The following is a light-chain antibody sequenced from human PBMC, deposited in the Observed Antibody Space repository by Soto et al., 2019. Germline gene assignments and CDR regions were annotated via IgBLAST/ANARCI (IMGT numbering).Light chain of an antibody. J-gene: IGKJ2*01. CDR1: QSVGSF. Sequence: EIVLTQAPATLSLSPGERATLSCRASQSVGSFLALYRQTPGQSPRLLIYDASNRASGIPARFSGSGSGTDFTLTISSIEPEDFAIYYCQQRGAWPRTFGQGTKMEIK. CDR3: QQRGAWPRT. CDR2: DAS. V-gene: IGKV3-11*01.